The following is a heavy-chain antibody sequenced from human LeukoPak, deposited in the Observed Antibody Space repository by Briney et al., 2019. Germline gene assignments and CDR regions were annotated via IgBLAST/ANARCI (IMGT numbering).Heavy chain of an antibody. CDR2: IYYSGST. CDR3: ARDADY. J-gene: IGHJ4*02. V-gene: IGHV4-59*01. Sequence: SETPSLTCTVSGGSISGYYWSWIRQPPGKGLEWIGYIYYSGSTNYNPSLKSRVTISVDTSKNQFSPKLSSVTAADTAVYYCARDADYWGQGTLVTVSS. CDR1: GGSISGYY.